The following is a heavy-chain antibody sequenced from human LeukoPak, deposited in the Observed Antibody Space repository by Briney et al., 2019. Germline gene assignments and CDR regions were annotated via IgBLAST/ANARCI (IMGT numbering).Heavy chain of an antibody. CDR3: ATAPSPYDSSGYYYWWAFDI. D-gene: IGHD3-22*01. J-gene: IGHJ3*02. CDR1: GGSISSTSYY. V-gene: IGHV4-39*07. CDR2: ISYTGST. Sequence: SETLSLTCTVSGGSISSTSYYWGWIRQPPGKGLEWIGSISYTGSTNYNPSLKSRVTMSVDTSKNQFSLKLSSVTAADTAVYYCATAPSPYDSSGYYYWWAFDIWGQGTMVTVSS.